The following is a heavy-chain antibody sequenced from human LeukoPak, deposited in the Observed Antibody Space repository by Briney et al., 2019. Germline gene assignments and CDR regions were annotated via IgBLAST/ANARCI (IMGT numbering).Heavy chain of an antibody. J-gene: IGHJ4*02. CDR3: ARTYYYDTTENFDY. Sequence: SETLSLTCTVSGGTISSSSYYWGWIRQPPGKGLEWIGSIYYSGSTYYNPSLKSGVTISVDTSKNQFSLKLSSVTAADTAVYYCARTYYYDTTENFDYWGQGTLVTVSS. V-gene: IGHV4-39*07. CDR2: IYYSGST. CDR1: GGTISSSSYY. D-gene: IGHD3-22*01.